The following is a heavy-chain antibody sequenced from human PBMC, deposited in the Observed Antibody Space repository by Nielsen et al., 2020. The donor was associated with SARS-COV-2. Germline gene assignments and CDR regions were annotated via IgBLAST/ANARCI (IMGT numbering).Heavy chain of an antibody. D-gene: IGHD5/OR15-5a*01. V-gene: IGHV3-74*01. CDR3: ARAKFYDSGVDP. J-gene: IGHJ5*02. Sequence: GGSLRLSCAASGFTFGSSWMHWVRQAPGKGLVWVSRINIDGRTTTYADSVKGRFTISRDNAKNTLYLQMNSLRAEDTAVYYCARAKFYDSGVDPWGQGTLVTVSS. CDR2: INIDGRTT. CDR1: GFTFGSSW.